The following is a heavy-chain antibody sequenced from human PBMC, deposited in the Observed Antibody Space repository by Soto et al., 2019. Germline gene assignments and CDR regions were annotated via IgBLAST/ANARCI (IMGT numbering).Heavy chain of an antibody. J-gene: IGHJ5*02. Sequence: SETLSLTCAVHNGSLSGNIWNWIRQPPGKGLEWIGEINHIGSINYNPSLRSRVTISVDRSRNQFSLKLTSMTAADTAVYYCVTGGGFLVSRMVWFDTWGKGTRVTVSS. D-gene: IGHD1-1*01. V-gene: IGHV4-34*01. CDR1: NGSLSGNI. CDR3: VTGGGFLVSRMVWFDT. CDR2: INHIGSI.